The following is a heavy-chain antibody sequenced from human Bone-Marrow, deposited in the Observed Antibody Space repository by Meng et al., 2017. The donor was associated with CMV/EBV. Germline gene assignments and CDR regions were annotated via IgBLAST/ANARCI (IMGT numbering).Heavy chain of an antibody. D-gene: IGHD6-19*01. CDR2: ISSSGTYI. J-gene: IGHJ6*02. V-gene: IGHV3-21*01. CDR1: GFTFSIYN. Sequence: GESLKISCAASGFTFSIYNMNWVRQAPGKGLEWVSSISSSGTYIYYADSVRGRFTVSRDNAKNSLYLQMNSLRAEDTAVYYCARVGNIAVAGSNYYYYYGMDVWGQGTTVTVSS. CDR3: ARVGNIAVAGSNYYYYYGMDV.